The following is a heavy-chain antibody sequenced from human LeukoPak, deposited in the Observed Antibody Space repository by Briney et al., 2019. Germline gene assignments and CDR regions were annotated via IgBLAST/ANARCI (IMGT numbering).Heavy chain of an antibody. J-gene: IGHJ4*02. D-gene: IGHD4-17*01. CDR1: GYTFSDYY. CDR3: ARVTVTTLFDH. CDR2: ISPKNSGT. V-gene: IGHV1-2*04. Sequence: ASVKVSCKTSGYTFSDYYIHWVRQAPGQGLEWMGWISPKNSGTKYAQKFQGWITMTTDTSTSTAYMELTSLRSNDTAVYYCARVTVTTLFDHWGPGTLVTVSS.